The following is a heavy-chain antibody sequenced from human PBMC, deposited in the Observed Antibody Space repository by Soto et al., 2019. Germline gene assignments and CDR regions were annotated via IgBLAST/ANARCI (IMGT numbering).Heavy chain of an antibody. D-gene: IGHD1-1*01. CDR2: INAGNGNT. J-gene: IGHJ4*02. CDR3: AREQQLDTGNFDY. Sequence: ASVKVSCKASGYTFTNYAIHWVRQAPGQGLEWMGWINAGNGNTKYSQKFQDRVTITRDTSASTVYMALSSLRFEDTAVYYCAREQQLDTGNFDYWGQGTLVTVSS. V-gene: IGHV1-3*01. CDR1: GYTFTNYA.